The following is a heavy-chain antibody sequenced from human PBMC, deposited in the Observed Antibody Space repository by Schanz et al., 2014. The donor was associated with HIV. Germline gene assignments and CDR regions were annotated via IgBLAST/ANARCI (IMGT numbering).Heavy chain of an antibody. Sequence: EVQMLESGGGSVQPGGSLRLSCAASGFTFSNFAMSWVRQAPGKGLEWVSSISGSGVSTFYAGSVKGRFAISRDNSKNTLYLQMTTLRTEDTAVYYCAKPEYDSSGNSQSHFDYWGQGTLVTVSP. CDR3: AKPEYDSSGNSQSHFDY. CDR1: GFTFSNFA. V-gene: IGHV3-23*01. D-gene: IGHD3-22*01. CDR2: ISGSGVST. J-gene: IGHJ4*02.